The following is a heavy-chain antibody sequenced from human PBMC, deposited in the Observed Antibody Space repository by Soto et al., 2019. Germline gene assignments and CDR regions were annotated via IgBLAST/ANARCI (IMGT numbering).Heavy chain of an antibody. Sequence: QVQLVESGGGVVQPGRSLRLSCAASGFTFSSYATHWVRQATDKELEWVAVISYDGSNKYYADSVKGRFTISRDNSKNTLYLQMNSLRAEDTAVYYCARGRGSSWYFDYWGQGTLVTVSS. V-gene: IGHV3-30-3*01. D-gene: IGHD6-13*01. CDR3: ARGRGSSWYFDY. CDR1: GFTFSSYA. CDR2: ISYDGSNK. J-gene: IGHJ4*02.